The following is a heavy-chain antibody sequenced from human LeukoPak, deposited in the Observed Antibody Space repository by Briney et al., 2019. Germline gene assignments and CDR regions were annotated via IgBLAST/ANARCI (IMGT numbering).Heavy chain of an antibody. CDR1: GFTFSSSV. J-gene: IGHJ4*02. CDR2: ISSSSNYI. D-gene: IGHD5-12*01. V-gene: IGHV3-21*01. Sequence: PGGSRRLSSAASGFTFSSSVMNWVRHAPGEGVECVSSISSSSNYIHHAYSAKGRYTLSRHNAQDSLYLQMHSLRAEDTAVYYSARGDRADWLPGLDYWGQGTQATDSS. CDR3: ARGDRADWLPGLDY.